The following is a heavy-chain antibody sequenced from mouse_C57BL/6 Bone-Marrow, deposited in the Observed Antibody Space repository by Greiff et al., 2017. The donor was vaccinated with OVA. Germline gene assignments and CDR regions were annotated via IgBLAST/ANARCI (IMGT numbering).Heavy chain of an antibody. Sequence: VKLVESGPELVKPGASVKISCKASGYAFSSSWMNWVKQRPGKGLEWIGRIYPGDGDTHYNGKFKGKATLTADKSSSTAYMQLSSLTSEDSAVYFCARPSLTGGLAYWGQGTLVTVSA. CDR1: GYAFSSSW. V-gene: IGHV1-82*01. CDR2: IYPGDGDT. CDR3: ARPSLTGGLAY. D-gene: IGHD4-1*01. J-gene: IGHJ3*01.